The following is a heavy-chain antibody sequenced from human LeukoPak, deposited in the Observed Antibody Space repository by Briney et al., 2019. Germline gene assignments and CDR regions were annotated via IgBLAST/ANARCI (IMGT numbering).Heavy chain of an antibody. CDR1: GFTFSSYG. Sequence: GRSLRLSCAASGFTFSSYGMHWVRQAPGKGLEWVAVISYDGSNKYYADSVKGRFTISRDNSKNTLYLQMNSLRAEDTAVYYCARDYYTSSRHAFDIWGQGTMVTVSS. D-gene: IGHD6-13*01. J-gene: IGHJ3*02. V-gene: IGHV3-30*03. CDR2: ISYDGSNK. CDR3: ARDYYTSSRHAFDI.